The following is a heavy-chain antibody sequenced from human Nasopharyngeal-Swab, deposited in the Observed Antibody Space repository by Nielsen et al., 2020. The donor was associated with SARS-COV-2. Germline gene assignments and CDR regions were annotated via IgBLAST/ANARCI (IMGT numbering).Heavy chain of an antibody. CDR2: ISSSSSYT. CDR1: GFTFSDYY. V-gene: IGHV3-11*06. D-gene: IGHD6-13*01. CDR3: ARVGTGYGMDV. J-gene: IGHJ6*02. Sequence: GGSLRLSCAASGFTFSDYYMSWIRQAPGKGLEWVSYISSSSSYTNYADSVKGRFTISRDNAKNSLYLQMNSLRAEDTAVYYCARVGTGYGMDVWGQGTTVTVSS.